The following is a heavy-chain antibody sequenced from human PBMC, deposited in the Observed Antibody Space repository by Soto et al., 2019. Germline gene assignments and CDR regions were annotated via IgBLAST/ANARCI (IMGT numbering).Heavy chain of an antibody. CDR3: ARAGYSYGEDAFDI. J-gene: IGHJ3*02. CDR2: IYYSGST. V-gene: IGHV4-59*01. CDR1: GGSISSYY. Sequence: SETLSLTCTVPGGSISSYYWSWIRQPPGKGLEWIGYIYYSGSTNYNPSLKSRVTISVDTSKNQFSLKLSSVTAADTAVYYCARAGYSYGEDAFDIWGQGTMVTVSS. D-gene: IGHD5-18*01.